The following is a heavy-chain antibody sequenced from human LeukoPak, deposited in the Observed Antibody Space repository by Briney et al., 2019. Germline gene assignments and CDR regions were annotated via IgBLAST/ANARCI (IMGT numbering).Heavy chain of an antibody. D-gene: IGHD2-15*01. Sequence: ASVKVSCKASGYTCTGYYMHWVRQAPGQGLEWMGWINPNSGGTNYAQKFQGRVTMTRDTSISTAYMELSRLRSDDTAVYYCARYCSGGSCSQSNYYYYMDVWGKGTTVTVSS. CDR1: GYTCTGYY. V-gene: IGHV1-2*02. CDR3: ARYCSGGSCSQSNYYYYMDV. CDR2: INPNSGGT. J-gene: IGHJ6*03.